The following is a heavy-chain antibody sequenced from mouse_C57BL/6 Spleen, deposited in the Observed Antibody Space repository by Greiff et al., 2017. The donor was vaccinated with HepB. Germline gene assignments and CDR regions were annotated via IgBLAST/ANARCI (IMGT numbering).Heavy chain of an antibody. Sequence: LQESGAELVKPGASVKISCKASGYAFSSYWMNWVKQRPGKGLEWIGQIYPGDGDTNYNGKFKGKATLTADKSSSTAYMQLSSLTSEDSAVYFCARSGDSSYAMDYWGQGTSVTVSS. J-gene: IGHJ4*01. CDR3: ARSGDSSYAMDY. CDR2: IYPGDGDT. V-gene: IGHV1-80*01. D-gene: IGHD3-3*01. CDR1: GYAFSSYW.